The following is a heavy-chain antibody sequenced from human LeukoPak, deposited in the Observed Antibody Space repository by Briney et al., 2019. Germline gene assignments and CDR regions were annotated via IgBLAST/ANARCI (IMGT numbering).Heavy chain of an antibody. D-gene: IGHD6-19*01. Sequence: GSLRLSCAASGFTFSSYWMSWVRQPPGKGLEWIGEINHSGSTNYSPSLKSRVTISVDTSKNQFSLKLSSVTAADTAVYYCAARSGWPDYWAREPWSPSPQ. CDR2: INHSGST. J-gene: IGHJ4*02. CDR1: GFTFSSYW. CDR3: AARSGWPDY. V-gene: IGHV4-34*08.